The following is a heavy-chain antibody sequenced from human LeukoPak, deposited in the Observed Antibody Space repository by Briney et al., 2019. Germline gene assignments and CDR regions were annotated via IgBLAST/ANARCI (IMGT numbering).Heavy chain of an antibody. D-gene: IGHD6-19*01. CDR1: GGTFSSYA. Sequence: ASVKLSCKASGGTFSSYAISWVRQAPGQGLEWMGRIIPIFGTANYAQKFQGRVTITADKSTSTAYMELSSLRSEDTAVYYCARDEGIAVAGTSPGSYYYYYMDVWGKGTTVTVSS. V-gene: IGHV1-69*06. J-gene: IGHJ6*03. CDR3: ARDEGIAVAGTSPGSYYYYYMDV. CDR2: IIPIFGTA.